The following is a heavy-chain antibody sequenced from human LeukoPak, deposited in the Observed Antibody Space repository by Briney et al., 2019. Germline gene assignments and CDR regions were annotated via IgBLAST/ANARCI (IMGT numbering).Heavy chain of an antibody. CDR1: GGSISSYY. J-gene: IGHJ6*03. Sequence: SETLSLTCAVYGGSISSYYWSWIRQPAGKGLEWIGRIYTSGSTNYNPSLKSRVTMSVDTSKNQFSLKLSSVTAADTAVYYCARDLHMVRGVIYYYYYMDVWGKGTTVTVSS. D-gene: IGHD3-10*01. CDR2: IYTSGST. CDR3: ARDLHMVRGVIYYYYYMDV. V-gene: IGHV4-4*07.